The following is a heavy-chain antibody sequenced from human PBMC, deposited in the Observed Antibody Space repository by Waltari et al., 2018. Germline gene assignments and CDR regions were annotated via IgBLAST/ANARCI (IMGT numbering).Heavy chain of an antibody. D-gene: IGHD6-19*01. CDR3: ARATYSSGPSPYYMDV. CDR2: ISSSSSYR. Sequence: EVQLVESGGGLVKPGGSLRLSCAASGFTFSSYSMNWVRQAPGKGLEWVSSISSSSSYRYYADSVKGRFTISRDNAKNSLYLQMNSLRAEDTAVYYCARATYSSGPSPYYMDVWGKGTTVTVSS. J-gene: IGHJ6*03. V-gene: IGHV3-21*01. CDR1: GFTFSSYS.